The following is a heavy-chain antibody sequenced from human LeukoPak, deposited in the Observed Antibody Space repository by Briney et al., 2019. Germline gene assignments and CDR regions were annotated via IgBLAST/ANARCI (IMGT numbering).Heavy chain of an antibody. V-gene: IGHV3-72*01. D-gene: IGHD4/OR15-4a*01. CDR2: SRNKANSHTT. CDR1: GFTFSDHY. J-gene: IGHJ3*01. CDR3: TRAMVLAGNDL. Sequence: GGSLRLSCAASGFTFSDHYMDWVRQAPGKGLEWVGRSRNKANSHTTEYAASVKGRFTISRDDSENVLYLQMNSLKTEDTAVYYCTRAMVLAGNDLWGQGTMVTVSS.